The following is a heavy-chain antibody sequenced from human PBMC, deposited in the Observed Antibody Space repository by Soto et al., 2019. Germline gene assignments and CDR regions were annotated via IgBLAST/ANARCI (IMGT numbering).Heavy chain of an antibody. CDR2: IWYDGSNK. Sequence: PGGSLRLSCAASGFTFSSYGMHWVRQAPGKGLEWVAVIWYDGSNKYYADSVKGRFTISRDNSKNTLYLQMNSLRAEDTAVYYCAGDLYTVTETLDYWGQGTLVTVSS. CDR1: GFTFSSYG. CDR3: AGDLYTVTETLDY. V-gene: IGHV3-33*01. J-gene: IGHJ4*02. D-gene: IGHD4-17*01.